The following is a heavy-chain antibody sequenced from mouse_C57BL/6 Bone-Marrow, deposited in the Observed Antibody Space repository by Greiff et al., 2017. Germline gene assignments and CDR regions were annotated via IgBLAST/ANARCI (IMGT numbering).Heavy chain of an antibody. J-gene: IGHJ3*01. CDR3: ARLLWFAY. Sequence: EVQLQQSGPELVKPGASVKMSCKASGYTFTDYNMHWVKQSHGKSLEWIGYINPNNGGTSYNQKFKGKATLTVDTSSSTAYMQLSSLTSEDSAVYYCARLLWFAYWGQGTLVTVSA. V-gene: IGHV1-22*01. CDR1: GYTFTDYN. CDR2: INPNNGGT.